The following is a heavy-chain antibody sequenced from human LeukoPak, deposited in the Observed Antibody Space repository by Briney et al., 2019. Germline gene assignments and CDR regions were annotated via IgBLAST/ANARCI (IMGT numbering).Heavy chain of an antibody. CDR2: ISYDGSNK. D-gene: IGHD3-9*01. Sequence: PEGSLRLSCAASGFTFSSYAMHWVRQAPGKGLEWVAVISYDGSNKYYADSVKGRFTISRDNSKNTLYLQMNSLRAEDTAVYYCARDRDYDILTGYPYLIDYWGQGTLVTVSS. J-gene: IGHJ4*02. CDR1: GFTFSSYA. V-gene: IGHV3-30*04. CDR3: ARDRDYDILTGYPYLIDY.